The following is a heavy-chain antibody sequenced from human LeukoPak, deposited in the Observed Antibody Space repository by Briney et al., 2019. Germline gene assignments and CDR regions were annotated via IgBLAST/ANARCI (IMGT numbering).Heavy chain of an antibody. CDR2: IRRKTDGETT. CDR3: VTDLVIKGYFDY. CDR1: GFTFSSDW. V-gene: IGHV3-15*01. D-gene: IGHD2-21*01. J-gene: IGHJ4*02. Sequence: GGSLRLSCVASGFTFSSDWMHWVRQVPGKGLEWVGRIRRKTDGETTDHAAPVKGRFTISRDDSKNTLYLQMNSLKTEDTAVYYCVTDLVIKGYFDYWGQGALVTVSS.